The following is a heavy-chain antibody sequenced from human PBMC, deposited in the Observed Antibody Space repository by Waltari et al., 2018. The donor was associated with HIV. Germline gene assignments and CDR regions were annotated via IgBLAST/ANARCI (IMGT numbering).Heavy chain of an antibody. V-gene: IGHV4-34*01. D-gene: IGHD2-8*01. J-gene: IGHJ4*02. Sequence: QVQLNQWGAGLLKPSETLSLTCAVYGGSFRGNYWTWIRQPPGKGLEWIGEINHAGNTNYNPSVKSRVTMSVDTSMNQFFLKLTSVTAADTALYYCARRAPMAYFDYWGQGSLVTVSS. CDR1: GGSFRGNY. CDR3: ARRAPMAYFDY. CDR2: INHAGNT.